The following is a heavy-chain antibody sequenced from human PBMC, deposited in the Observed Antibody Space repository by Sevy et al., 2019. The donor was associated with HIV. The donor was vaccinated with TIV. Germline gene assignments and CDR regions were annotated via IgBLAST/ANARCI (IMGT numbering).Heavy chain of an antibody. V-gene: IGHV3-15*01. CDR3: ATAPGYYDSSPFDY. CDR1: GFTFSNAW. CDR2: IKSKSDGETT. D-gene: IGHD3-22*01. J-gene: IGHJ4*02. Sequence: GGSLRLSCAVSGFTFSNAWMNWVRQAPGTGLQWVGLIKSKSDGETTDYAAPVKGTFTISRDDSKNTVYLQMNSLKTEDTAVYYCATAPGYYDSSPFDYWGPGTLVTVSS.